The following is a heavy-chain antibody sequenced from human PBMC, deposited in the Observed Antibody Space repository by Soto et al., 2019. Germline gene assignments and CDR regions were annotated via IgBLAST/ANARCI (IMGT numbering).Heavy chain of an antibody. Sequence: SETLSLTCTVSGGSVSSSSYYWGWVRQPPGKGLEWIGSVYYSGSTYYNPSLESRVTISVDKSKNQFSLKLMSLSAADAAVYYFGRLDGLATISYYFDYWGKGALVTVSS. D-gene: IGHD3-9*01. V-gene: IGHV4-39*01. CDR1: GGSVSSSSYY. J-gene: IGHJ4*02. CDR3: GRLDGLATISYYFDY. CDR2: VYYSGST.